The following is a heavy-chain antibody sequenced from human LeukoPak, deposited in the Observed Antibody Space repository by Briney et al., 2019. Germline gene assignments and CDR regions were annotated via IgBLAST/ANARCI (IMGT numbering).Heavy chain of an antibody. D-gene: IGHD3-3*01. Sequence: SVKVSCKASGGTFSSYAISWVRQAPGQGLEWMGGIIPIFGTANYAQKFQGRVTITADESTSTAYMELSSLRPEDTAVYYCASRDAVFGVVTEEYFQHWGQGTLVTVSS. V-gene: IGHV1-69*01. CDR1: GGTFSSYA. CDR3: ASRDAVFGVVTEEYFQH. J-gene: IGHJ1*01. CDR2: IIPIFGTA.